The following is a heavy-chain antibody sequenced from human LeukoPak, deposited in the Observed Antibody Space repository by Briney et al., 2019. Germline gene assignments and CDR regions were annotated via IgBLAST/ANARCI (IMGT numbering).Heavy chain of an antibody. Sequence: PGKSLRLSCAASGFTFSSYSMHWVRQAPGKGLESVAVISSAGSEKYYADSMKGRFTISRDNSKNTLYLQMNSLRAEDTAVYYCAKKGLYSVNNWFDPWGQGTLVTVSS. V-gene: IGHV3-30*18. CDR1: GFTFSSYS. CDR3: AKKGLYSVNNWFDP. CDR2: ISSAGSEK. J-gene: IGHJ5*02. D-gene: IGHD6-13*01.